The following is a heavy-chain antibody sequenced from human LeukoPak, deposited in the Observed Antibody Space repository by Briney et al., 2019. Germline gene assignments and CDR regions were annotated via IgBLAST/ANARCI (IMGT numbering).Heavy chain of an antibody. J-gene: IGHJ4*02. Sequence: GGSLRLSCAASGFTVSSNYLSWVRQAPGKGLEWVSVIYSDGRTYYADSVKGRFTISRDNSKNTLYLQMNSLRADDPAVYYCARDPSDDPTGVYWGQGTLVTVSS. D-gene: IGHD1-14*01. V-gene: IGHV3-53*01. CDR1: GFTVSSNY. CDR3: ARDPSDDPTGVY. CDR2: IYSDGRT.